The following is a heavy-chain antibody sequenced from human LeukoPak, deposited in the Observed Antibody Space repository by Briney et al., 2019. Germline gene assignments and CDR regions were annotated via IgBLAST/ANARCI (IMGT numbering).Heavy chain of an antibody. J-gene: IGHJ4*02. CDR2: ISSSGSTI. CDR3: ARDSHDYGGLFDY. CDR1: GFTFSSYE. V-gene: IGHV3-48*03. Sequence: PGGSLRLSCAASGFTFSSYEMNWVRQAPGKGLEWVSYISSSGSTIYYADSVKGRFTISRDNAKNSLYLQMNSLRAEDTAVYYCARDSHDYGGLFDYRGREPWSPSPQ. D-gene: IGHD4-23*01.